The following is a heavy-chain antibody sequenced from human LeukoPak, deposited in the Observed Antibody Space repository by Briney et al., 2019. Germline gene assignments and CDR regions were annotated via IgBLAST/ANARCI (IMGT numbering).Heavy chain of an antibody. Sequence: SQTLSLTCTVSGGSISSGSYYWSWIRQPAGKGLEWIGRIYTSGSTNYNPSLKSRVTISVDTSKNQFSLKLSSVTAADTAVYYCARGEIVVVPAARYYYYYMDVWGKGTTVTVSS. CDR2: IYTSGST. J-gene: IGHJ6*03. CDR1: GGSISSGSYY. V-gene: IGHV4-61*02. CDR3: ARGEIVVVPAARYYYYYMDV. D-gene: IGHD2-2*01.